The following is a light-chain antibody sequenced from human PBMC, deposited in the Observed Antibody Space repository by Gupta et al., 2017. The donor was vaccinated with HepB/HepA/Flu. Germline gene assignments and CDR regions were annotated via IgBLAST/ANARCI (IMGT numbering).Light chain of an antibody. Sequence: AIHLTQSPSSLSASVVDRVTITFRASQGISRALAWYQQKPGKAPKLLFYDASTLESGVPSRFSGVGSGTDFTLTISGLQPEDFATYFCQHINDYPLTFGQGTLLDIK. V-gene: IGKV1D-13*01. CDR2: DAS. CDR3: QHINDYPLT. J-gene: IGKJ5*01. CDR1: QGISRA.